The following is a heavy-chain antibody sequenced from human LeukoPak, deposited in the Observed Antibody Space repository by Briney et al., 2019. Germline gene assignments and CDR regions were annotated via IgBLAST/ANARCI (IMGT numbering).Heavy chain of an antibody. J-gene: IGHJ3*02. Sequence: ASVTVSFKSSGYTFTNYYMHWVRQAPGQGLEWIGGNNRSDSTKSYAEKVRGRVTMTRDTSTSNVYMELSSLRSEDTAVHYCERVTGDLVFDIWGQGTMVTVSS. CDR3: ERVTGDLVFDI. V-gene: IGHV1-46*01. CDR1: GYTFTNYY. CDR2: NNRSDSTK. D-gene: IGHD7-27*01.